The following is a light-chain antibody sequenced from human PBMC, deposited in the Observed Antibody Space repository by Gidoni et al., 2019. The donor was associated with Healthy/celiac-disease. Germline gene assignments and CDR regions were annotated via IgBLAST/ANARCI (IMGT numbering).Light chain of an antibody. CDR2: EVS. CDR1: SSDVGGYNY. Sequence: QSALTQPASVSGSPGQSITIACTGTSSDVGGYNYVSWYQQHPGKTPKRMIYEVSNRPSGDSNHFAGSKSGNTASLTISGRQAEDEADYYCSSYTSSSTYVFGTGTKVTVL. CDR3: SSYTSSSTYV. V-gene: IGLV2-14*01. J-gene: IGLJ1*01.